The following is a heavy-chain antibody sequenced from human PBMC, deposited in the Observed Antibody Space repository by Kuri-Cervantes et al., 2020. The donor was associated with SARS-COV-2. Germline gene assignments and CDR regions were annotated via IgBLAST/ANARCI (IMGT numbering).Heavy chain of an antibody. Sequence: GESLKIPCAASGFTFSSYSMNWVRQAPGKGLEWVSSISSSSSYIYYADSVKGRFTISRDNAKNSLYLQMNSLRAEDTAVYYCAREIWYSSSLHYFDYWGQGTLVTV. CDR3: AREIWYSSSLHYFDY. CDR1: GFTFSSYS. CDR2: ISSSSSYI. J-gene: IGHJ4*02. V-gene: IGHV3-21*01. D-gene: IGHD6-13*01.